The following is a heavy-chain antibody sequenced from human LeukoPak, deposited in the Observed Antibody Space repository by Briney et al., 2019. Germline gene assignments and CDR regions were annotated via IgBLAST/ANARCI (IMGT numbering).Heavy chain of an antibody. Sequence: AGGSLRLSCAASGFTFDDYGMSWVRQAPGKGLEWVSGINWNGGSTGYADSVKGRFTISRDNAKNSLYLQMNSLRAEDTALYYCARIRWELQSGGFDYWGQGTLVTVS. D-gene: IGHD1-26*01. CDR1: GFTFDDYG. CDR2: INWNGGST. J-gene: IGHJ4*02. CDR3: ARIRWELQSGGFDY. V-gene: IGHV3-20*04.